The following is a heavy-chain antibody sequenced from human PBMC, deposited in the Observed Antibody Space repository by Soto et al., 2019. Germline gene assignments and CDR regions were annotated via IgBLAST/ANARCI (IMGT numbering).Heavy chain of an antibody. CDR1: GGSISSYY. J-gene: IGHJ6*02. CDR3: ARDRTNWNYGYGMDV. CDR2: IYYSGST. Sequence: SETLSLTCTVSGGSISSYYWSWIRQPPGKGLEWIGYIYYSGSTNYNPSLKSRVTISVDTSKNQFSLKLSSVTAADTAVYYCARDRTNWNYGYGMDVWGQGTTVTVSS. V-gene: IGHV4-59*01. D-gene: IGHD1-7*01.